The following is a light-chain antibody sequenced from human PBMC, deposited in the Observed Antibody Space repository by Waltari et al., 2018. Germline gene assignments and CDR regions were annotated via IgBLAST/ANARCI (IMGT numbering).Light chain of an antibody. CDR2: KAY. Sequence: DIQMTQSPSTLSASVGDRVTITCRASQSINSWLAWYQHKPGEAPKLLIYKAYSLESGVPSRFSGSGSGTEFTPTISSLQPDDFASYYCHQYKTYAWTFGQGTKVEIK. CDR3: HQYKTYAWT. CDR1: QSINSW. J-gene: IGKJ1*01. V-gene: IGKV1-5*03.